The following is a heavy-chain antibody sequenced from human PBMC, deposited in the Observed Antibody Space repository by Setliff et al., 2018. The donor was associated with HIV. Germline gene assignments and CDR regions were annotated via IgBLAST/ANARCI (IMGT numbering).Heavy chain of an antibody. CDR2: IYTSGST. Sequence: TSETLSLTCTVSGGSISSGSYYWSWIRQPAGKGLEWIGRIYTSGSTNYNPSLKSRVTISVDTSKNQFSLKLSSVTAADTAVYYCARDPYPERGAFDIWGRGTMVTVSS. D-gene: IGHD1-1*01. CDR1: GGSISSGSYY. J-gene: IGHJ3*02. V-gene: IGHV4-61*02. CDR3: ARDPYPERGAFDI.